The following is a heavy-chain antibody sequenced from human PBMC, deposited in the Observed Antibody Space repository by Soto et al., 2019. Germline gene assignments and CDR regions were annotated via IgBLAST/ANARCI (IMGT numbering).Heavy chain of an antibody. CDR1: GVSISSSSYY. CDR3: ARHGSY. V-gene: IGHV4-39*01. J-gene: IGHJ4*02. Sequence: PSETLSLTCTVSGVSISSSSYYWGWFRQPPGKGLEWIGTIYYGGNSYSNPSLKSRVTISLDTSKNQFSLTLTSVTAADTAVYYCARHGSYWGQGTLVTAPQ. CDR2: IYYGGNS.